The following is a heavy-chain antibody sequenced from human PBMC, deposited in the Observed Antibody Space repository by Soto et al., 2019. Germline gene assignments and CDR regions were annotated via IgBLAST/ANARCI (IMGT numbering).Heavy chain of an antibody. CDR3: ARDYKYYFDY. V-gene: IGHV3-30-3*01. D-gene: IGHD3-10*01. Sequence: HPGGSLRLSCAASGFTFSSYAMHWVRQAPGKGLEWVAVISYDGSNKYYADSVKGRFTISRDNSKNTLYLQMNSLRAEDTAVYYCARDYKYYFDYWGQGTLVTVSS. CDR2: ISYDGSNK. J-gene: IGHJ4*02. CDR1: GFTFSSYA.